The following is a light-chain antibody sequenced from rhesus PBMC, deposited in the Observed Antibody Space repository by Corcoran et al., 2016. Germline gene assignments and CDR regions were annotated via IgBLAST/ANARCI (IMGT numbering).Light chain of an antibody. Sequence: DIQMTQSPSSLSASIGDRVTITCQARQDITNNLAWYQQKQGKVPKLLIYKAYPLNRGFPSRFSGSGSGTDFTHTISSLQPEDFAIYYCQHGYGTPLYSFGQETKVGIK. J-gene: IGKJ2*01. CDR1: QDITNN. V-gene: IGKV1-25*01. CDR3: QHGYGTPLYS. CDR2: KAY.